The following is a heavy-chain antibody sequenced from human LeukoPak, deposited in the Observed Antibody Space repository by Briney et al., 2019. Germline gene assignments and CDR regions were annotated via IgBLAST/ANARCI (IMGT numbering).Heavy chain of an antibody. CDR1: GFSLRTRGVG. CDR3: AHTYYYDSNGRHYYFDY. J-gene: IGHJ4*02. D-gene: IGHD3-22*01. Sequence: KRSGPTLVKPTQTLTLTCTFSGFSLRTRGVGVGWIRQPPGKALEWLALIYWNDDKPYNPSLKSRLTITKDTSNNQVVLTMTNVDPVDTATYYCAHTYYYDSNGRHYYFDYWGQGTLVTVSS. V-gene: IGHV2-5*01. CDR2: IYWNDDK.